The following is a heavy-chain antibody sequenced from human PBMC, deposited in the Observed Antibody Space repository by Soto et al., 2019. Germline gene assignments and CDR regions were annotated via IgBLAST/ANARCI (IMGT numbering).Heavy chain of an antibody. CDR3: VREKWEGEIRVWYFDL. CDR1: TASIRNYY. Sequence: QVQLQESGPGLVKPSETLSLTCTVSTASIRNYYWSWIRQSPGKGLEWIVSIYHTGYSNYSHCLRRRVTITLDTSKRDTATIQFSLTLTSVSPAVTAVYYCVREKWEGEIRVWYFDLWGRGTLVSVSS. D-gene: IGHD1-26*01. V-gene: IGHV4-59*01. J-gene: IGHJ2*01. CDR2: IYHTGYS.